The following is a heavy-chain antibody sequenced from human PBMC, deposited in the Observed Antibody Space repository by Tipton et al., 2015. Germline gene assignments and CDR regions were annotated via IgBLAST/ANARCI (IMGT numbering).Heavy chain of an antibody. CDR1: GDAISSHY. J-gene: IGHJ1*01. V-gene: IGHV4-59*11. D-gene: IGHD6-19*01. Sequence: TLSLTCTVSGDAISSHYWSWIRQPPGKGLEWIGNIYYSGSTNYNPSLKSRVTISVDTSKNQFSLKLSSVTAADTAVYYCASGQWLVEGLPEYFQHWGQGTLVTVPS. CDR2: IYYSGST. CDR3: ASGQWLVEGLPEYFQH.